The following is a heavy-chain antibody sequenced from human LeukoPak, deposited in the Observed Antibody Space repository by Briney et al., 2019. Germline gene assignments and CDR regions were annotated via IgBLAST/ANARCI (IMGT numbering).Heavy chain of an antibody. V-gene: IGHV1-46*01. J-gene: IGHJ4*02. Sequence: ASVKVSCKASGYAFTSYYMHWVRQAPGQGLECMGIINPSGGSTSYAQKFQGRVTMTRDTSTSTVYMELSSLRSEDTAVYYCARDLHPSIAAAGFDYWGQGTLVTVSS. CDR2: INPSGGST. D-gene: IGHD6-13*01. CDR1: GYAFTSYY. CDR3: ARDLHPSIAAAGFDY.